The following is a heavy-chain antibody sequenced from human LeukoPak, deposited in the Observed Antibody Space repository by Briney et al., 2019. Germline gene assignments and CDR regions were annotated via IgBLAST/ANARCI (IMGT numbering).Heavy chain of an antibody. D-gene: IGHD2-15*01. J-gene: IGHJ6*03. V-gene: IGHV4-59*01. Sequence: SETLSLTCTVSGGSISSYYWSWIRQPPGKGLEWIGYIYYSGSTNYNPSLKSRVTISLDTSKNQFSLRPSSVTAADTAVYYCARFPGSAEYRHYYYMDVWGKGTTVTVSS. CDR2: IYYSGST. CDR1: GGSISSYY. CDR3: ARFPGSAEYRHYYYMDV.